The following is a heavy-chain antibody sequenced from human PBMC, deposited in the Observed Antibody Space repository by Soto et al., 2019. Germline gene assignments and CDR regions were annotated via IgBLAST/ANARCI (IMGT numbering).Heavy chain of an antibody. CDR3: ARDRRYGAPLFDY. D-gene: IGHD4-17*01. Sequence: PSETLSLTCTVSGGSISSGGYYWSWIRQHPGKGLEWIGYIYYSGSTYYNPSLKSRVTISVDTSKNQFSLKLSSVTAADTAVYYCARDRRYGAPLFDYWGQGTLVTVSS. CDR1: GGSISSGGYY. CDR2: IYYSGST. J-gene: IGHJ4*02. V-gene: IGHV4-31*03.